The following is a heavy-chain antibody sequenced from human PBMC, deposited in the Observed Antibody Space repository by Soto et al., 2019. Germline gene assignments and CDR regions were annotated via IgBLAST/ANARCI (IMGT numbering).Heavy chain of an antibody. CDR2: INPNSGGT. CDR3: ARVSARRRYYYYGMDV. CDR1: GYTFTGYY. V-gene: IGHV1-2*02. Sequence: ASVKVSCKASGYTFTGYYMHWVRQAPGQGLEWMGWINPNSGGTNYAQKFQGRVTMTRDTSISTAYMELSRLRSDDTAVYYCARVSARRRYYYYGMDVLGQGTTVTVSS. J-gene: IGHJ6*02. D-gene: IGHD6-6*01.